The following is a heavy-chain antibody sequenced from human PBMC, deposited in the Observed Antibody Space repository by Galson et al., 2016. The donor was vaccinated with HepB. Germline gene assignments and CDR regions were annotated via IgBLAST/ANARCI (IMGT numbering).Heavy chain of an antibody. J-gene: IGHJ4*02. D-gene: IGHD1-1*01. CDR2: ISAGNGNT. Sequence: SVKVSCKASGNTFTSDAIHWVRQAPGQGLEWMGWISAGNGNTHYSQKFQDRVSITRDTSASTAFMELRSLRSEDTAKYYCTRATKTGTTGYGGQGALVIVSA. V-gene: IGHV1-3*01. CDR1: GNTFTSDA. CDR3: TRATKTGTTGY.